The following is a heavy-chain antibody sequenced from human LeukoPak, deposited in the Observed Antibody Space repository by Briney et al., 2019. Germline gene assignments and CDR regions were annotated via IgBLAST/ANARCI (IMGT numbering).Heavy chain of an antibody. CDR2: TSDNNRNT. J-gene: IGHJ6*03. CDR1: GYTLLSHG. D-gene: IGHD2-2*01. V-gene: IGHV1-18*01. Sequence: ASVKVSCKGSGYTLLSHGLSWVRQAPGQRLEWMGWTSDNNRNTNYAQRLQDRVTMTTDTSTNTAYRELRTLRSDDTAVYYCARSQAVVSSSRYYYYRDVWGKGTTIIVSS. CDR3: ARSQAVVSSSRYYYYRDV.